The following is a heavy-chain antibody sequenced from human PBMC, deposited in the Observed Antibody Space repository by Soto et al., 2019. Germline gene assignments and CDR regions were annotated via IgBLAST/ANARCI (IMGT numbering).Heavy chain of an antibody. J-gene: IGHJ2*01. Sequence: QVQLVQSGAEVKKPGSSVKVSCKASGGTFSSYAISWVRQAPGQGLEWMGGIIPIFGTANYAQKFQGRVTITADESTSTAYMELSSLRSEDTAVYYCASGGLWELPGGNLAWYFDLWGRGTLVTVSS. CDR1: GGTFSSYA. CDR2: IIPIFGTA. CDR3: ASGGLWELPGGNLAWYFDL. V-gene: IGHV1-69*01. D-gene: IGHD1-26*01.